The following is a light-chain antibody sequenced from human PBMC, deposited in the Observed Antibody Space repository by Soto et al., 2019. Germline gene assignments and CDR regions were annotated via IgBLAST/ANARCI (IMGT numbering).Light chain of an antibody. CDR2: AAS. Sequence: DIQMTQSPYSPSASLGDRVTITFQASQDISNYLNWYQQKPGKAPKLLIYAASTLQSGVPSRFSGSGSGTDFTLTISSLQPEDFATYYCQQYNSYPITFGQGTRLEIK. J-gene: IGKJ5*01. CDR3: QQYNSYPIT. CDR1: QDISNY. V-gene: IGKV1-16*01.